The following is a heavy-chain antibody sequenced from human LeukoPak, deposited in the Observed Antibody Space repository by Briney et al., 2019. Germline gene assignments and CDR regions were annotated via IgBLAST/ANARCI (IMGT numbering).Heavy chain of an antibody. CDR1: GYTFTSYY. D-gene: IGHD5-18*01. CDR2: INPSGGST. CDR3: ARVSLAIWRGYSYGDFDY. Sequence: ASVKVSCKAFGYTFTSYYMHWVRQAPGQGLEWMGIINPSGGSTSYAQKFQGRVTMTRDTSTSTVYMELSSLRSEDTAVYYCARVSLAIWRGYSYGDFDYWGQGTLVTVSS. J-gene: IGHJ4*02. V-gene: IGHV1-46*01.